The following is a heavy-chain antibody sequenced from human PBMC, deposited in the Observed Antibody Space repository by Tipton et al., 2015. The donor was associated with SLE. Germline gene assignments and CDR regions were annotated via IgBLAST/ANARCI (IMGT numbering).Heavy chain of an antibody. J-gene: IGHJ3*02. CDR2: IFHSGST. CDR3: ARETAVVITNAIDI. CDR1: GDSIRTSAYY. D-gene: IGHD3-22*01. V-gene: IGHV4-61*02. Sequence: TLSLTCTLSGDSIRTSAYYWSWIRQPAGKGLEWIGRIFHSGSTTYSPSFKSRVSTSVDTSKNQFSLRLYSVTPADTAVYYCARETAVVITNAIDIWGQGTMVTVS.